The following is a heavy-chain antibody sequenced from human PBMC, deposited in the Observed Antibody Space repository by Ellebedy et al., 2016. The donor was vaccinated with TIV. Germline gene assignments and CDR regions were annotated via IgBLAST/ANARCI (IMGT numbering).Heavy chain of an antibody. V-gene: IGHV4-34*01. CDR1: GGSFSGYY. CDR2: INHSGST. Sequence: SETLSLXXAVYGGSFSGYYWSWIRQPPGKGLEWIGEINHSGSTNYNPSLKSRVTISVDTSKNQFSLKLSSVTAADTAVYYCARDGDVYWGQGTLVTVSS. D-gene: IGHD3-10*01. CDR3: ARDGDVY. J-gene: IGHJ4*02.